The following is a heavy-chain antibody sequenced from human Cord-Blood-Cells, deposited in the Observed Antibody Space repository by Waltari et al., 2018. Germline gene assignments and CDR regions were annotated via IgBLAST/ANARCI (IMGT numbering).Heavy chain of an antibody. J-gene: IGHJ4*02. D-gene: IGHD2-21*01. CDR1: GYSISRGYH. CDR2: IYHSGST. Sequence: QVQLPESGPGLVKPSETLSLTCAVSGYSISRGYHWGWIRQPPGKGLEWIGSIYHSGSTYYNPSLKSRVTISVDTSKTQFSRKLSSVTAADTAVYYCARDPASYCGGDCYDYWGQGTLVTVSS. CDR3: ARDPASYCGGDCYDY. V-gene: IGHV4-38-2*02.